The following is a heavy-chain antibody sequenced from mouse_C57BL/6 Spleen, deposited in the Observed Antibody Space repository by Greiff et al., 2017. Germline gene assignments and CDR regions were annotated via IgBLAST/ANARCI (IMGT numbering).Heavy chain of an antibody. CDR1: GYTFTSYW. Sequence: QVQLQQPGAELVKPGASVKMSCKASGYTFTSYWITWVKQRPGQGLEWIGDIYPGSGSTNYNEKFKSKATLTVDTSSSTAYMQLSSLTSEDSAVYYCARRGIYYYGSSPYYYARDYWGQGTSVTVSS. J-gene: IGHJ4*01. V-gene: IGHV1-55*01. CDR2: IYPGSGST. CDR3: ARRGIYYYGSSPYYYARDY. D-gene: IGHD1-1*01.